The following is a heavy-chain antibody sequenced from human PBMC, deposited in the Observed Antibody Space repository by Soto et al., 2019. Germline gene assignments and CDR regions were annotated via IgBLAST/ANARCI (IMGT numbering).Heavy chain of an antibody. CDR2: ISYDGSNK. CDR1: GFTFSSYA. Sequence: QVQLVESGGGVAQPGRSLRLSCAASGFTFSSYAMHWVRQAPGKGLEWVAVISYDGSNKYYADSVKGRFTISRDNSKNTLYLQMNSLRAEDTAVYYCARGGDILKRYWGQGTLVTVSS. V-gene: IGHV3-30-3*01. CDR3: ARGGDILKRY. D-gene: IGHD3-9*01. J-gene: IGHJ4*02.